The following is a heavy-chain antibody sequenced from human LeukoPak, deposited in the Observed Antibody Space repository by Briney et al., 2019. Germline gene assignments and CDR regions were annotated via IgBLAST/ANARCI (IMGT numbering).Heavy chain of an antibody. CDR1: GGSISSYY. D-gene: IGHD2-8*02. CDR3: ASRKLVGGWYFDL. CDR2: IYYGGST. Sequence: SETLSLTCTVSGGSISSYYWSWIRQPPGKGLEWIGYIYYGGSTNYNPSLKSRVTISVDTSKNQFSLKLSSVTAADTAVYYCASRKLVGGWYFDLWGRGTLVTVSS. J-gene: IGHJ2*01. V-gene: IGHV4-59*01.